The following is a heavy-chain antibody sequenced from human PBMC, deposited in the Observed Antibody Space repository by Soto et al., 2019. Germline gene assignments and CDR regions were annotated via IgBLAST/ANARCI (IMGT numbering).Heavy chain of an antibody. CDR2: ISASNGDT. V-gene: IGHV1-18*01. Sequence: QVPLVQSGAEVKKPGASVKGSCKASGYSFTSHGISWVRQAPGQGLEWMAWISASNGDTNYAQKFQGRVTVTTDTSTSTGYMELRSLRSEDTAVYYCARMVRGSNIDYYHYMDVWGKGTTVTVSS. CDR3: ARMVRGSNIDYYHYMDV. J-gene: IGHJ6*03. D-gene: IGHD3-10*01. CDR1: GYSFTSHG.